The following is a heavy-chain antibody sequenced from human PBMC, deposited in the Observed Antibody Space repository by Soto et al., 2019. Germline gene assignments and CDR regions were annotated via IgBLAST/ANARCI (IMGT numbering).Heavy chain of an antibody. CDR1: GGTFSSYT. D-gene: IGHD2-2*02. V-gene: IGHV1-69*08. Sequence: QVQLVQSGAEVKKPGSSVKVSCKASGGTFSSYTISWVRQAPGQGLEWMGRIIPILGIANYAQKFQGRVTITADKSTSTAYMELSSLRSEDTAVYYCAREIYTYYDGMDVWGQGTTVTVSS. CDR2: IIPILGIA. J-gene: IGHJ6*02. CDR3: AREIYTYYDGMDV.